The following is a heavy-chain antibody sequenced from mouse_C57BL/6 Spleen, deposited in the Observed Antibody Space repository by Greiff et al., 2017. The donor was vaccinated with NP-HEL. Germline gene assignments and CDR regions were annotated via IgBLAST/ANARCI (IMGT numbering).Heavy chain of an antibody. CDR1: GYTFTSYW. CDR2: IDPSDSYT. Sequence: QVQLQQPGAELVMPGASVKLSCKASGYTFTSYWMHWVKQRPGQGLEWIGEIDPSDSYTNYNQKFKGKSTLTVDKSSSTSYMRLGSLASEDSAVYYCAKGRLLLDYWGQGTTLTVSS. J-gene: IGHJ2*01. V-gene: IGHV1-69*01. D-gene: IGHD2-3*01. CDR3: AKGRLLLDY.